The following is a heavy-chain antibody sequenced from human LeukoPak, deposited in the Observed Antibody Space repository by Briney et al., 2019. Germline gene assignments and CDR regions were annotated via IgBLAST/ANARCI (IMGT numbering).Heavy chain of an antibody. Sequence: GGSLRLSCAASGFTFSSYSMNWDRQAPGKGLEWVSSISGTGTYIYYADSVKGRFTISRDNAKNSLYLQMNSLRVEDTAVYYCAREGFSFDYWGQGTLVTVSS. J-gene: IGHJ4*02. CDR2: ISGTGTYI. CDR1: GFTFSSYS. V-gene: IGHV3-21*01. CDR3: AREGFSFDY.